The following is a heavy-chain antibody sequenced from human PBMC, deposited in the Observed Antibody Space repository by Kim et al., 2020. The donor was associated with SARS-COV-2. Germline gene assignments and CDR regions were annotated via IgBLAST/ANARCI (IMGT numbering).Heavy chain of an antibody. CDR1: GFTFSSYW. J-gene: IGHJ5*02. CDR3: ARDRHCSGGSCYSFLFDP. V-gene: IGHV3-7*01. Sequence: GGSLRLSCAASGFTFSSYWMSWVRQAPGKGLEWVANIKQDGSEKYYVDSVKGRFTISRDNAKNSLYLQMNSLRAEDTAVYYCARDRHCSGGSCYSFLFDPRGQGTLVTVYS. D-gene: IGHD2-15*01. CDR2: IKQDGSEK.